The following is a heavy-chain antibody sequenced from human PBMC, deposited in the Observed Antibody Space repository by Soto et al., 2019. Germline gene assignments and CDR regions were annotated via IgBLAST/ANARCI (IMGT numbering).Heavy chain of an antibody. V-gene: IGHV1-69*02. CDR2: VIPVLGVT. CDR3: ARRRYCGADCYSQYYYGMDI. D-gene: IGHD2-21*02. Sequence: QVQLVQSGAELKKPGSSVKVSCRSGGDTLSSYTVSWVRQAPGQGLEWMGRVIPVLGVTNYARKFQGRVSITAEKSTSTAYLELRSLTSGDSGVYYCARRRYCGADCYSQYYYGMDIWGQGTTVIVSS. CDR1: GDTLSSYT. J-gene: IGHJ6*02.